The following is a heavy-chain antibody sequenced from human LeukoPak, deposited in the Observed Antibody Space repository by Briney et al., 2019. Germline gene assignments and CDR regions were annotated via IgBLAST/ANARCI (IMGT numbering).Heavy chain of an antibody. CDR3: ARDGGYGSGSAL. CDR1: GGSISNYY. D-gene: IGHD3-10*01. CDR2: IYYDGST. Sequence: TSETLSLTCTVSGGSISNYYWTWIRQPPGKGLEWIGSIYYDGSTNYNPSLKSRVTISLDTPKNQFSLKLSSVTAADTAVYYCARDGGYGSGSALWGQGTLITVSS. J-gene: IGHJ4*02. V-gene: IGHV4-59*01.